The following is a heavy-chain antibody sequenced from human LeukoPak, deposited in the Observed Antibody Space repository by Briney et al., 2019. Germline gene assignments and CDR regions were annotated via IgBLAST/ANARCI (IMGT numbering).Heavy chain of an antibody. D-gene: IGHD1-1*01. CDR2: INHSGST. J-gene: IGHJ6*03. V-gene: IGHV4-34*01. Sequence: SETLSLTCAVYGGSFSGYYWSWIRQPPGKGLEWIGEINHSGSTNYNPSLKSRVTISVDTSKNQFSLKLSSVTAADTAVYYCARSLSWKDRGYYYYYYMDVWGKGTTVTVSS. CDR3: ARSLSWKDRGYYYYYYMDV. CDR1: GGSFSGYY.